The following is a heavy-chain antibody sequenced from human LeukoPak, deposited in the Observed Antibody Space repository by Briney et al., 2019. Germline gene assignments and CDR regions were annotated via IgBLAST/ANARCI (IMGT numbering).Heavy chain of an antibody. V-gene: IGHV3-23*01. CDR3: AKTAELRRLRLINFDY. D-gene: IGHD5-12*01. Sequence: GGSLRLSCAASGFTFGIYGMHWVRQAPGKGLEWVSAISGSGGSTYYADSVKGRFTISRDNSKNTLYLQMNSLRAEDTAVYYCAKTAELRRLRLINFDYWGQGTLVTVSS. CDR1: GFTFGIYG. J-gene: IGHJ4*02. CDR2: ISGSGGST.